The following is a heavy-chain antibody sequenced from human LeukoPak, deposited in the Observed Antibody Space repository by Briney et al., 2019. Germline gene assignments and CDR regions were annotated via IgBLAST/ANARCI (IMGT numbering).Heavy chain of an antibody. CDR1: DDSITMYY. J-gene: IGHJ6*03. CDR3: ASGRVSSSTWYSTYYYYFYMGV. V-gene: IGHV4-59*01. D-gene: IGHD1-1*01. Sequence: SETLSLTCSVSDDSITMYYWTWIRQPPGKGLEWIGYVDHTGSTNFNPSLNGRVSISRDTTNNLFSLRLRSVTAADTAVYFCASGRVSSSTWYSTYYYYFYMGVWGKGTTVTVSS. CDR2: VDHTGST.